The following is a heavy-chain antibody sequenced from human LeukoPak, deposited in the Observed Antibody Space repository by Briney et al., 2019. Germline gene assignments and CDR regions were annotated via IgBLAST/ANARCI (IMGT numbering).Heavy chain of an antibody. CDR3: ARDSTYDRPISP. D-gene: IGHD3-22*01. CDR1: GGSNSSSSYY. J-gene: IGHJ5*02. Sequence: SETLSLTCTVSGGSNSSSSYYWGWIRQPPGKGLEWIGSIYYSGSTYYNPSLKSRVTISVDTSKNQFSLKLSSVTAADTAVYYCARDSTYDRPISPWGQGTLVTVSS. V-gene: IGHV4-39*07. CDR2: IYYSGST.